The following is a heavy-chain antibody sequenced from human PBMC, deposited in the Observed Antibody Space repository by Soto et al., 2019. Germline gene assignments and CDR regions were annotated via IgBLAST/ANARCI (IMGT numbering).Heavy chain of an antibody. CDR1: GFTVSSNY. CDR2: IYSGGST. J-gene: IGHJ6*03. CDR3: SRASYGDYEVYYYYYYMDV. D-gene: IGHD4-17*01. V-gene: IGHV3-66*01. Sequence: GGSLRLSCAASGFTVSSNYMSRVRQAPGKGLEWVSVIYSGGSTYYADSVKGRFTNSRDNSKNTLYLQMNSLRAEDTAVYYCSRASYGDYEVYYYYYYMDVCVKGTTVTVSS.